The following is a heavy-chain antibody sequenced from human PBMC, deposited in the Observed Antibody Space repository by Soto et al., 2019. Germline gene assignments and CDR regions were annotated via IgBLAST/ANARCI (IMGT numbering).Heavy chain of an antibody. J-gene: IGHJ6*02. Sequence: GASLKISCQGSGYSFTSYWISWVRQMPGKGLEWMGRIDPSDSYTNYSPSFQGHVTISADKSISTAYLQWSSLKASDTAMYYCARHVSRSGYYYYGMDVWGQGTTVTVSS. CDR3: ARHVSRSGYYYYGMDV. CDR1: GYSFTSYW. D-gene: IGHD2-15*01. V-gene: IGHV5-10-1*01. CDR2: IDPSDSYT.